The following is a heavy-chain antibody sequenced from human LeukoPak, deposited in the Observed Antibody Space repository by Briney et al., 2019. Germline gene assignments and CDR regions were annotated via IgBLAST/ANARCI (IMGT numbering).Heavy chain of an antibody. CDR1: GFTFSNHG. CDR3: AKGRYYYYYMDV. V-gene: IGHV3-23*01. CDR2: ISGSGGTT. J-gene: IGHJ6*03. Sequence: GGSLRLSCAASGFTFSNHGMNWVRQAPGKGLEWVSAISGSGGTTYYADSVKGRFTISRDNSKNTLYLQMNSLRAEDTAIYYCAKGRYYYYYMDVWGKGTTVTISS.